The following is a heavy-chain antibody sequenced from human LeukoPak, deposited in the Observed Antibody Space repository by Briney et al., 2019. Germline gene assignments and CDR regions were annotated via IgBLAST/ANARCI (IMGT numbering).Heavy chain of an antibody. Sequence: KPGGSLRLSCAASGFTFSRYWMTWVRQAPGKGLEWVAHMKQDGSEKYYVDSVEGRFTISRDNDKTSLYLQMSSLRAEDTAVYYCARDLTGEGVGAFDIWGQGTMVTVSS. V-gene: IGHV3-7*01. CDR3: ARDLTGEGVGAFDI. J-gene: IGHJ3*02. CDR1: GFTFSRYW. CDR2: MKQDGSEK. D-gene: IGHD7-27*01.